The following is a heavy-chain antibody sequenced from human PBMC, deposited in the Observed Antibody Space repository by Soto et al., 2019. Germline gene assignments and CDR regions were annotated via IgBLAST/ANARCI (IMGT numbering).Heavy chain of an antibody. V-gene: IGHV5-10-1*01. CDR3: AGRTSSARGNNDYYCGMDA. J-gene: IGHJ6*02. Sequence: GESLKISCQGSGYSFNSYWISWVRQMPGKDLEWMGRIDPSDSYTNYRPAFQGHITNSADKSISTAYLQWSSLKAPDTVMYYCAGRTSSARGNNDYYCGMDAWGQGXTVTVYS. D-gene: IGHD6-13*01. CDR1: GYSFNSYW. CDR2: IDPSDSYT.